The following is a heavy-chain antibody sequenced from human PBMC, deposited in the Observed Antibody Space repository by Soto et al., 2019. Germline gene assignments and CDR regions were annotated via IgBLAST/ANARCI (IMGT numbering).Heavy chain of an antibody. CDR1: GYTFTSYY. Sequence: QVQLVQSGAEVKKPGASVKVSCKASGYTFTSYYMHWVRQAPGQGLEWMGIINPSGGSTSYAQKFKGRVTMTRDTSTGTVYMELSSLRSEDTAVYYCARDGPGFGELLGDWGQGTLVTVSS. D-gene: IGHD3-10*01. CDR2: INPSGGST. V-gene: IGHV1-46*03. CDR3: ARDGPGFGELLGD. J-gene: IGHJ4*02.